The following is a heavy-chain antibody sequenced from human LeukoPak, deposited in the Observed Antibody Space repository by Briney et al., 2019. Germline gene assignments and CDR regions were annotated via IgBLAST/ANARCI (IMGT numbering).Heavy chain of an antibody. D-gene: IGHD3-22*01. Sequence: PGGSLRLSCEASGFTFSSYGMYWVRRAPGKGLEWVANIWSDGSNKYYADSVKGRFNISRDNSKDTVYLQMNRLRAEDTAVYYCARSAAVITGGSSFFDYWGQGTLVTVSS. CDR2: IWSDGSNK. CDR1: GFTFSSYG. V-gene: IGHV3-33*01. CDR3: ARSAAVITGGSSFFDY. J-gene: IGHJ4*02.